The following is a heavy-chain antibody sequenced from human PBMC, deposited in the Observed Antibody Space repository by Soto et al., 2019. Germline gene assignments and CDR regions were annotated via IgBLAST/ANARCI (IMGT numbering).Heavy chain of an antibody. CDR1: GGSISSSSYY. CDR2: IYYSGST. D-gene: IGHD3-3*01. V-gene: IGHV4-39*07. CDR3: ASSTGEPITIFGVGSV. Sequence: SETLSLTCTVSGGSISSSSYYWGWIRQPPGKGLEWIGSIYYSGSTYYNPSLKSRVTISVDTSKNQFSLKLSPVTAADTAVYYCASSTGEPITIFGVGSVWGKGTTVTVSS. J-gene: IGHJ6*04.